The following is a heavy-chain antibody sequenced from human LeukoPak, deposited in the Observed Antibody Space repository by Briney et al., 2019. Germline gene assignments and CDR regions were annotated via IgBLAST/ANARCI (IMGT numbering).Heavy chain of an antibody. Sequence: GGSLRLSCAASGFTFSSYGMSWVRQAPGKGLEWVANIKQDGSEKYYVDSVKGRFTISRDNAKNSLYLQMNSLRAEDTAVYYCAREAALWFGEPGLFDYWGQGTLVTVSS. CDR3: AREAALWFGEPGLFDY. V-gene: IGHV3-7*01. D-gene: IGHD3-10*01. CDR1: GFTFSSYG. CDR2: IKQDGSEK. J-gene: IGHJ4*02.